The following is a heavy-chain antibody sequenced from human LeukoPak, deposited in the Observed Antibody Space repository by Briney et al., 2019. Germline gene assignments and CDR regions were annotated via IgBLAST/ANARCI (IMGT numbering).Heavy chain of an antibody. Sequence: GGSLRLSCAASGLTFSSYWMSWVRQAPGKGLEWVANIKQDGSEKYYVDSVKGRFTISRDNAKNSLYLQMNSLRAEDTAVYYCAREVRSGWAPGFDYWGQGTLVTVSS. D-gene: IGHD6-19*01. J-gene: IGHJ4*02. CDR2: IKQDGSEK. CDR3: AREVRSGWAPGFDY. CDR1: GLTFSSYW. V-gene: IGHV3-7*01.